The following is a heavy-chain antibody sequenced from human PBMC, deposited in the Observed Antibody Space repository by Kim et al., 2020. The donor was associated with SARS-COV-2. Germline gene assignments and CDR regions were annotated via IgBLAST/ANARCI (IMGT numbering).Heavy chain of an antibody. J-gene: IGHJ4*02. V-gene: IGHV3-21*01. CDR2: ISGTGSYI. Sequence: GGSLRLSCAASGFTFSDYSMNWVRQAPGKGLEWVSSISGTGSYIYYADSVKGRFTISRDNAKNSLYLQMNSLRAEDTAVYYCASRRSGSPRAPLNYWGQGTLVTVSS. CDR1: GFTFSDYS. D-gene: IGHD3-10*01. CDR3: ASRRSGSPRAPLNY.